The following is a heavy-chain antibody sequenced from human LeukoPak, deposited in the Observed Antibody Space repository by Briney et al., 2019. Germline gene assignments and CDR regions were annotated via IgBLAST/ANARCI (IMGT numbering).Heavy chain of an antibody. CDR3: ARDLRGVNY. CDR1: GFTFSSYS. D-gene: IGHD3-10*01. Sequence: GGSLRLSCAASGFTFSSYSMNWVRQAPGKGLEWVSYISSSSTIYYADSVKGRFTISRDNAKNSLYLQMNSLRAEDTAVYYCARDLRGVNYWGQGTLVTVSS. J-gene: IGHJ4*02. V-gene: IGHV3-48*04. CDR2: ISSSSTI.